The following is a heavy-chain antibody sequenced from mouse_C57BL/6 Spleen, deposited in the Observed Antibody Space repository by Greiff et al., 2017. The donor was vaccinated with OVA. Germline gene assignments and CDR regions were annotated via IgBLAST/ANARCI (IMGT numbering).Heavy chain of an antibody. CDR2: LHPSDSDT. CDR3: AKGSGDYAMDY. D-gene: IGHD1-1*02. Sequence: VQLQQPGAELVKPGASVKVSCKASGYTFTSYWMHWVKQRPGQGLEWIGRLHPSDSDTNYNQKFKGKATLTVDKSSSTAYMQLSSLTSEDSAVYYCAKGSGDYAMDYWGQGTSVTVSS. V-gene: IGHV1-74*01. J-gene: IGHJ4*01. CDR1: GYTFTSYW.